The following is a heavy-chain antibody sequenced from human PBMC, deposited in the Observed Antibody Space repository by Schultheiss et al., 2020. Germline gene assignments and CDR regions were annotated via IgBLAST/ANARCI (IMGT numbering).Heavy chain of an antibody. CDR3: ARGFSGWYTRGYYFDY. Sequence: SETLSLTFAVYGGSFSGYYWSWIRQPPGKGLEWIGEINHSGSTNYNPSLKSRVTISVDTSKNQFSLKLSSVTAADTAVYYCARGFSGWYTRGYYFDYWGQGTLVTVSS. CDR1: GGSFSGYY. CDR2: INHSGST. D-gene: IGHD6-19*01. V-gene: IGHV4-34*01. J-gene: IGHJ4*02.